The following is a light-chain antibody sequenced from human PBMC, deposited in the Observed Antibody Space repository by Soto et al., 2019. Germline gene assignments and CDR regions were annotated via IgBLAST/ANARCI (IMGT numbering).Light chain of an antibody. CDR1: NSDIGRND. J-gene: IGLJ2*01. Sequence: QSVLAQPPSASGTPGQRVTISCSGSNSDIGRNDVTWYQQLPGTAPQCLIYSNDQRPSWVPDRISGSRSGTSASLAISGLQSGDEAEYYCAAWDDTLSARVFGGGTKLTVL. CDR2: SND. V-gene: IGLV1-44*01. CDR3: AAWDDTLSARV.